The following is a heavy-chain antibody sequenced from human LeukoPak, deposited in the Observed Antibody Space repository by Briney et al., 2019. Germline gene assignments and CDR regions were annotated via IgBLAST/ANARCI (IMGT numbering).Heavy chain of an antibody. V-gene: IGHV3-30*02. J-gene: IGHJ6*03. Sequence: TGGSLRLSCAASGFTFSSYGMHWVRQAPGKGLEWVAFIRYDGSNKYYADSVKGRFTISRDNSKNTLYLQMNSLRAEDTAVYYCARDRAPAAGNYYYYMDVWGKGTTVTISS. CDR2: IRYDGSNK. CDR3: ARDRAPAAGNYYYYMDV. D-gene: IGHD6-13*01. CDR1: GFTFSSYG.